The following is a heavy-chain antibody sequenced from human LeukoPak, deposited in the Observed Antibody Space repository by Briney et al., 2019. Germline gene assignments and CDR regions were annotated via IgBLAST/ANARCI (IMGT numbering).Heavy chain of an antibody. J-gene: IGHJ4*02. Sequence: SETLSLTCTVSGGSISSYYWSWIRQPAGKGLEWIGRIYTSGSANYNPSLKSRVTMSVDTSKNQFSLKLSSVTAADTAVYYCAAHPVGATYFDYWGQGTLVTVSS. CDR1: GGSISSYY. D-gene: IGHD1-26*01. V-gene: IGHV4-4*07. CDR3: AAHPVGATYFDY. CDR2: IYTSGSA.